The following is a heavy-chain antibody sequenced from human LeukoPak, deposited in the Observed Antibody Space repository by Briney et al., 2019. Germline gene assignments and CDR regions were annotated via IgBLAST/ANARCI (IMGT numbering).Heavy chain of an antibody. D-gene: IGHD3-9*01. V-gene: IGHV3-23*01. CDR1: GFTFSSYD. Sequence: GGSLRLSCAASGFTFSSYDMSWVRQAPGKGLEWISVISGSSGSTYYADSVKGRFTISRDNSKNTLYLQMNSLRAGDTAVYYCAKHYDILTGYYISDYWGQGTLVTVSS. CDR2: ISGSSGST. CDR3: AKHYDILTGYYISDY. J-gene: IGHJ4*02.